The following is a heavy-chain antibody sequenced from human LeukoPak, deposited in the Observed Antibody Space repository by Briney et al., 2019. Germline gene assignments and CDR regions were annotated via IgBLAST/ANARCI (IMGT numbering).Heavy chain of an antibody. CDR1: GFTFSSYG. CDR2: IRYDGSNK. CDR3: AKDHYYGSGNYMDV. D-gene: IGHD3-10*01. V-gene: IGHV3-30*02. J-gene: IGHJ6*03. Sequence: PGGSLRVSCAASGFTFSSYGMHWVRQAPGKGLEWVAFIRYDGSNKYYTDSVKGRFTISRDNSKNSLYLQMNSLRTEDTALYYCAKDHYYGSGNYMDVWGKGTTVTISS.